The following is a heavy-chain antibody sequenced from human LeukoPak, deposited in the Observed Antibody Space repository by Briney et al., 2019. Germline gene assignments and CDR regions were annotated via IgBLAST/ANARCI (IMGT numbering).Heavy chain of an antibody. Sequence: TGGSLRLSCAASGFTFSSYGMHWVRQAPGKGLEWVAFIQYDGNNKYYADSVRGRFTISRDNSKNTLYLQMNSLRAEDTAVYYCAKDMGTHCSSPSCPTPLDYWGQGTLVTVSS. D-gene: IGHD2-2*01. CDR2: IQYDGNNK. CDR3: AKDMGTHCSSPSCPTPLDY. J-gene: IGHJ4*02. V-gene: IGHV3-30*02. CDR1: GFTFSSYG.